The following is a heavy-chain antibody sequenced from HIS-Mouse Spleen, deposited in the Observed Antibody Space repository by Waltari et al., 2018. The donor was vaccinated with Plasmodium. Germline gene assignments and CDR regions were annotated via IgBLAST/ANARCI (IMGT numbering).Heavy chain of an antibody. CDR2: IYYSGST. D-gene: IGHD1-26*01. J-gene: IGHJ4*02. CDR1: GGSLSSSSYY. Sequence: QLQLQESGPGLVKPSETLSLTCTVSGGSLSSSSYYWGWFRQTPGKGLEWIGSIYYSGSTYYNPSLKSRVTISVDTSKNQFSLKLSSVTAADTAVYYCARRGGSYYYFDYWGQGTLVTVSS. CDR3: ARRGGSYYYFDY. V-gene: IGHV4-39*01.